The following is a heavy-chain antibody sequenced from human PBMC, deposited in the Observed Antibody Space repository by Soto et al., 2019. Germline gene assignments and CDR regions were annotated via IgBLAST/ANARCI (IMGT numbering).Heavy chain of an antibody. Sequence: SESLSLTCAVYGGSFSGYYWSWIRQPPGKGLEWIGEINHSGSANYNPSLKSRVTISVDTSKNQFSLKLSSVTAADTAVYYCARGQGGRSMDVWGQGTTVTVSS. J-gene: IGHJ6*02. V-gene: IGHV4-34*01. CDR3: ARGQGGRSMDV. D-gene: IGHD2-15*01. CDR1: GGSFSGYY. CDR2: INHSGSA.